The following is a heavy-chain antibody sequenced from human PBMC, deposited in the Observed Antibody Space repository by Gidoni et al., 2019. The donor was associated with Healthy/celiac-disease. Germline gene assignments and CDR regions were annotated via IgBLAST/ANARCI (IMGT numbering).Heavy chain of an antibody. D-gene: IGHD1-26*01. V-gene: IGHV2-5*02. CDR3: AHRAGREAYWYFDL. CDR2: ISWDYDK. Sequence: QITLKESGPTLVTPTQPLTLTCTFPGFALSTSGVGVGWIRQPPGKALEWLALISWDYDKRYSPSLKRRLTITKDTSKNQVVLTMTNMDPVDTAIYYCAHRAGREAYWYFDLWCRGTLVTVSS. CDR1: GFALSTSGVG. J-gene: IGHJ2*01.